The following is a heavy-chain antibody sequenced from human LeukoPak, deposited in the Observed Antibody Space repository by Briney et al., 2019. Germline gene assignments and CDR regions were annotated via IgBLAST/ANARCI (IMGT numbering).Heavy chain of an antibody. V-gene: IGHV4-39*01. CDR2: IYYSGST. Sequence: SETLSLTCTVSGGSISSSSYYWGWIRQPPGKGLEWIGSIYYSGSTYYNPSLKSRVTISVDTSKNQFSLKLSSVTAADTAVYYCARPSSGTFDYWGPGTLVTVSS. D-gene: IGHD6-13*01. CDR3: ARPSSGTFDY. J-gene: IGHJ4*02. CDR1: GGSISSSSYY.